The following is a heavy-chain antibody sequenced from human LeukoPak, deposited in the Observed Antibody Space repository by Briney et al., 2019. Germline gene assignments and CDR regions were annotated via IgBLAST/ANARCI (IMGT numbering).Heavy chain of an antibody. J-gene: IGHJ5*02. CDR2: IYTSGST. Sequence: SETLSLTCTVSGGSISSYYWSWIRQPPGKGLEWIGYIYTSGSTNYNPSLKSRVTISVDTSKNQFSLKLSSVTAADTAVYYCAREVVTEAETWFDPWGQGTLVTVSS. V-gene: IGHV4-4*09. CDR1: GGSISSYY. D-gene: IGHD2-21*02. CDR3: AREVVTEAETWFDP.